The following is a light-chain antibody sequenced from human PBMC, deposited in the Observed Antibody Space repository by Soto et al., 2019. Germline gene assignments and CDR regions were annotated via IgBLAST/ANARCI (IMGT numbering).Light chain of an antibody. CDR2: GAS. CDR1: QTVSSNY. Sequence: ENVLTQSPDTLSLSPGEGATLSCRASQTVSSNYLAWYQHRPGQAPKLIIHGASYTAPGIPDRFSGSGSGADFTLTISRLEPEDFEVYFCQHYGNSLWTLGQGTKVDIK. V-gene: IGKV3-20*01. J-gene: IGKJ1*01. CDR3: QHYGNSLWT.